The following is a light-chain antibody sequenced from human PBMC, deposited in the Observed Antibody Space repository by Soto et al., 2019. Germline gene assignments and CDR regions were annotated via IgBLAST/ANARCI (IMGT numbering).Light chain of an antibody. Sequence: DIQMTQSPSSLSASVGDRVTITCRASQSISSLLAWYQQKPGKAPRLLIYDTSTLESGVPSRFSGSGSGTGFTLTISSLQPDDFATYYCQEYNTFSYTFGQGTRLQI. CDR1: QSISSL. CDR3: QEYNTFSYT. V-gene: IGKV1-5*01. J-gene: IGKJ2*01. CDR2: DTS.